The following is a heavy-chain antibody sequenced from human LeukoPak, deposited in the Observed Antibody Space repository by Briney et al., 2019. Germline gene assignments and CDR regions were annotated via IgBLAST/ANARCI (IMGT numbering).Heavy chain of an antibody. CDR3: AAVKTYYYDSSSYYFPLNAFDI. Sequence: GASVKVSCKVSGYTLTELSMHWVRQAPGKGLEWMGGFDPEDGETIYAQKFQGRVTMTEDTSTDTAYMELSSLRSEDTAVYYCAAVKTYYYDSSSYYFPLNAFDIWGQGTMVTVSS. CDR2: FDPEDGET. V-gene: IGHV1-24*01. CDR1: GYTLTELS. D-gene: IGHD3-22*01. J-gene: IGHJ3*02.